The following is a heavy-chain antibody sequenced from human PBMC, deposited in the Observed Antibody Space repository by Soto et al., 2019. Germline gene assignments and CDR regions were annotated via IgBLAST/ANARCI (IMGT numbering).Heavy chain of an antibody. CDR2: IIPIFGTA. D-gene: IGHD6-13*01. J-gene: IGHJ6*02. CDR1: GGTFSSYA. Sequence: QVQLVQSGAEVKKPGSSVKVSCKASGGTFSSYAISWVRQAPGQGLEWMGGIIPIFGTANYAQKFQGRVTITADESTRTAYRELSSLRSEATAVYSCARAVDAPYSTSWRKIYYTYSGMDVWGQGTTVTVS. V-gene: IGHV1-69*01. CDR3: ARAVDAPYSTSWRKIYYTYSGMDV.